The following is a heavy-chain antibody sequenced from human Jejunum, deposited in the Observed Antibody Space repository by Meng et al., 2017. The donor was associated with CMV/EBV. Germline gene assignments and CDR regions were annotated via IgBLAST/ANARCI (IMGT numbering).Heavy chain of an antibody. Sequence: SQFRFSDYSMVWVRQAPGKGLEWVSITYGGGVTTYSADFVKGRFTISRDNSMNTVFLQMNSLRTDDTAVYYCAKGDSSGTSYFDYWGQGTLVTVSS. D-gene: IGHD3-22*01. CDR2: TYGGGVTT. J-gene: IGHJ4*02. V-gene: IGHV3-23*03. CDR3: AKGDSSGTSYFDY. CDR1: QFRFSDYS.